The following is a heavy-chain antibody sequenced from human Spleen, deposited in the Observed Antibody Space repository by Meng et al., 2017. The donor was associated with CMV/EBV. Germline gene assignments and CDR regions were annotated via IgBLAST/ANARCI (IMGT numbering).Heavy chain of an antibody. CDR1: GESFRGYY. CDR3: ARGGGGYTFDY. CDR2: VHPSGST. V-gene: IGHV4-34*01. Sequence: TFSVFGESFRGYYWSWLRQSPGQGLEWIGEVHPSGSTYYNPSLATRVTMSVDTSKKQISLKLSSVTAADTALYYCARGGGGYTFDYWGQGILVTVSS. J-gene: IGHJ4*02. D-gene: IGHD3-16*01.